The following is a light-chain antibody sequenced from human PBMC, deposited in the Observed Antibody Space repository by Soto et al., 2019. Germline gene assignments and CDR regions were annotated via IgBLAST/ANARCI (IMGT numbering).Light chain of an antibody. CDR1: QSVRSN. J-gene: IGKJ5*01. CDR2: GAS. Sequence: EIGMTQSPATLSVSPGERAILSFRSSQSVRSNLAWHQQRPGQAPRLLIYGASTRASSIPARFSGSGSGTEFTLTIRSLQSEDFAVYYCQQYNNWPPINFGKGTRREIK. CDR3: QQYNNWPPIN. V-gene: IGKV3-15*01.